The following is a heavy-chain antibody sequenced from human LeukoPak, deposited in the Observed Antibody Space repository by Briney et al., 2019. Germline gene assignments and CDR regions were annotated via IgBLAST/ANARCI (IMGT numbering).Heavy chain of an antibody. D-gene: IGHD5-24*01. V-gene: IGHV4-59*01. CDR2: IYYSGST. CDR1: GGSISSYY. Sequence: PSETLSLTCTVSGGSISSYYWSCIRQPPGKGLEWLGYIYYSGSTNYNPSLKSRVTISVDTSKNQFSLKLSSVTAADTAVYYCARGGQTEMATTFFDYWGQGALVTVSS. J-gene: IGHJ4*02. CDR3: ARGGQTEMATTFFDY.